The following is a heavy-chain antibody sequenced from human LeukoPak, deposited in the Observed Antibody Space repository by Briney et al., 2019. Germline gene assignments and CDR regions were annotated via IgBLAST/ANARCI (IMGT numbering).Heavy chain of an antibody. CDR1: GFPFSNFV. CDR2: ISNDGSNK. J-gene: IGHJ4*02. V-gene: IGHV3-30*18. D-gene: IGHD2-21*02. Sequence: GGSLRLSCAASGFPFSNFVMHWVRQAPGKGLEWVAVISNDGSNKYYLDSVKGRFTISRDNSKNTLYLQMNSLRAEDTAVYYCAKDLERHIVVVTASAVDYWGQGTLVTVSS. CDR3: AKDLERHIVVVTASAVDY.